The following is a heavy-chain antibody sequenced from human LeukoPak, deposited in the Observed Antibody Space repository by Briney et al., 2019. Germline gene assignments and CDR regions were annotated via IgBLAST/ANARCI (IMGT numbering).Heavy chain of an antibody. CDR2: VYHSGST. D-gene: IGHD5-24*01. J-gene: IGHJ4*02. CDR3: ARARREMVDY. Sequence: SETLSLTCSVSGYSISSGYYWGWIRQPPGKGLEWIGSVYHSGSTYYNPSLRSRVTISVDTSKNQFSLKLSSVTAADTAVYYCARARREMVDYWGQGTLVTVSS. V-gene: IGHV4-38-2*02. CDR1: GYSISSGYY.